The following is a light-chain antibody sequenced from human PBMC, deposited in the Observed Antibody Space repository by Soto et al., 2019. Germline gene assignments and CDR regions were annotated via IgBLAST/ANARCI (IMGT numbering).Light chain of an antibody. V-gene: IGKV1-5*01. Sequence: DIQMTQSPSTLSASVGDRVTITCRASQSISSWLAWYQQKAGKAPKLLIYDASSLESGVPSRFSGSGSGTEFTLTISSLQPEDFATYFCQQLYSYPLTFGGGTTVEF. CDR3: QQLYSYPLT. CDR2: DAS. CDR1: QSISSW. J-gene: IGKJ4*01.